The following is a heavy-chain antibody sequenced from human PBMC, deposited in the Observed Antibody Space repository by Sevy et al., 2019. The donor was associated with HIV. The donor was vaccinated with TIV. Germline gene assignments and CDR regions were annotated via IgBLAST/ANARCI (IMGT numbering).Heavy chain of an antibody. CDR2: IKQDGSKK. J-gene: IGHJ4*02. CDR1: GFTFNDYW. CDR3: ARLKLHYDPYYFDL. V-gene: IGHV3-7*01. Sequence: GGSLRLSCAASGFTFNDYWMSWVRQAPEKGLEWVANIKQDGSKKYYVDSVKGRFIMSRDNAKNSLYLEMNSLRAEDTAVYYCARLKLHYDPYYFDLWGQGTLVTVSS. D-gene: IGHD3-16*01.